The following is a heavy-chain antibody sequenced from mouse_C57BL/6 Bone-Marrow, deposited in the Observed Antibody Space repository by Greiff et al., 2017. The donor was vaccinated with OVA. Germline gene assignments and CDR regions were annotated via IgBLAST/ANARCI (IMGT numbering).Heavy chain of an antibody. V-gene: IGHV5-17*01. CDR1: GFTFSDYG. CDR2: ISSGSSTI. J-gene: IGHJ1*03. CDR3: ARRSLGYFDG. Sequence: EVKVEESGGGLVKPGGSLKLSCAASGFTFSDYGMHWVRQAPEKGLEWVAYISSGSSTIYYADTVKGRFTISRDNAKNTLFLQMTSLRSEDTAMYYCARRSLGYFDGWGTGTTVTVSS.